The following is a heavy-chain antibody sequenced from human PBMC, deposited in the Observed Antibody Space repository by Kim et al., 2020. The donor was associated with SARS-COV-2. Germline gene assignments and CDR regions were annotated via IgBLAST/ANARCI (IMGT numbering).Heavy chain of an antibody. Sequence: DYAAPVQGRFTISEDDSINTLYLQMNSLKTEDTAVYYCSTLQMATILPDYWGQGTLVTVSS. J-gene: IGHJ4*02. CDR3: STLQMATILPDY. V-gene: IGHV3-15*01. D-gene: IGHD5-12*01.